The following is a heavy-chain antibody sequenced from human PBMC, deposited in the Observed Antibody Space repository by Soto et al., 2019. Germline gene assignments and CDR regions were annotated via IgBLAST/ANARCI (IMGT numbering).Heavy chain of an antibody. CDR3: ARLRGDYVWGSPNPPDY. J-gene: IGHJ4*02. CDR2: IYYSGST. CDR1: GGSISSSSYY. V-gene: IGHV4-39*01. Sequence: SETLSLTCTVSGGSISSSSYYWGWIRQPPGKGLEWIGSIYYSGSTYYNPSLKSRVTISVDTSKNQFSLKLSSVTAADTAVYYCARLRGDYVWGSPNPPDYWGQGTLVTVSS. D-gene: IGHD3-16*01.